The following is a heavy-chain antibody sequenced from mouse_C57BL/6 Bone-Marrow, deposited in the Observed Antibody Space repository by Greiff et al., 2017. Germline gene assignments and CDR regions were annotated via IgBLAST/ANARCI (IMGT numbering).Heavy chain of an antibody. CDR1: GYTFTSYW. D-gene: IGHD1-1*01. V-gene: IGHV1-69*01. Sequence: VQLQQPGAELVMPGASVKLSCKASGYTFTSYWMPWVKQRPGQGLEWIGEIDPSDSYTNYNQKFKGKSTLTVDKSSSTAYMQLSSLTSEDSAVCYCARDYGFAYWGQGTLVTVSA. J-gene: IGHJ3*01. CDR3: ARDYGFAY. CDR2: IDPSDSYT.